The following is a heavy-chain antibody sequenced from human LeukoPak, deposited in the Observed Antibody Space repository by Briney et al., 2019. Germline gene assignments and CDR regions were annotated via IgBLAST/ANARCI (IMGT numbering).Heavy chain of an antibody. D-gene: IGHD3-3*01. CDR2: IKSKTDGGTT. J-gene: IGHJ4*02. CDR1: GFTFSNAW. Sequence: GGSLRLSCAASGFTFSNAWMSWVRQAPGKGLEWVGRIKSKTDGGTTDYAAPVKGRFTISRDDSKNTLYLQMNSPKTEDTAVYYCTTDRGYDFWSGYLRYGLDYWGQGILVTVSS. CDR3: TTDRGYDFWSGYLRYGLDY. V-gene: IGHV3-15*01.